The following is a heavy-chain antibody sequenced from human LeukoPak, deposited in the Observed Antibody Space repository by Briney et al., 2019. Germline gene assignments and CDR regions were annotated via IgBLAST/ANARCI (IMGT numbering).Heavy chain of an antibody. D-gene: IGHD6-19*01. Sequence: SETLSLTCSVSSYSINSNYYWGWIRQPPGKGLEWIGSIYYSGSTYYNPSLESRVTISVDTSKNQFSLKLSSVNAADTAVYYCATSGWYLLPGVYWGQGTLVTVSS. CDR2: IYYSGST. J-gene: IGHJ4*02. CDR3: ATSGWYLLPGVY. V-gene: IGHV4-38-2*01. CDR1: SYSINSNYY.